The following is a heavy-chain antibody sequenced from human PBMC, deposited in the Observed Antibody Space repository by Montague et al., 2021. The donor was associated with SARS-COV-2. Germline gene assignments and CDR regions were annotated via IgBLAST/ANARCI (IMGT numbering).Heavy chain of an antibody. CDR3: AREGGWLSRGSYYFDY. Sequence: SETLSLTCTVSGGSISSSSYYRGWIRQPPGKGLEWIGSIYYSGSTYYNPSLKSRVTITDDTSKNQFSPKLSSVTAADTAVYYCAREGGWLSRGSYYFDYWAREPWSPSPQ. CDR2: IYYSGST. V-gene: IGHV4-39*07. J-gene: IGHJ4*02. D-gene: IGHD3-22*01. CDR1: GGSISSSSYY.